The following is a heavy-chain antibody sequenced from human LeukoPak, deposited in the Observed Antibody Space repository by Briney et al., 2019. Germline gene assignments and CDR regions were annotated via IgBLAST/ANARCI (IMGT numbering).Heavy chain of an antibody. D-gene: IGHD4-11*01. Sequence: SETLSLTCAVYGGSFSGYYWSWIRQPPGKGLEWIGEINHSGSTNYNPSFKSRVTISVDTSKNQFSLKLSSVTAADTAVYYCARAAVTTWSLLPYYFDYWGQGTLVTVSS. V-gene: IGHV4-34*01. J-gene: IGHJ4*02. CDR1: GGSFSGYY. CDR3: ARAAVTTWSLLPYYFDY. CDR2: INHSGST.